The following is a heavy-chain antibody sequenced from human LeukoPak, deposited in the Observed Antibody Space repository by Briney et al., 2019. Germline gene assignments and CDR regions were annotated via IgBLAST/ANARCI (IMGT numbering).Heavy chain of an antibody. D-gene: IGHD3-3*01. CDR3: AKDTLEWLIFRRFDY. V-gene: IGHV3-23*01. J-gene: IGHJ4*02. Sequence: GGSLRLSCAASGFTFSSYAMSWVRQAPGKGLEWVSAISGSGGSTYYADSVKGRFTISRDNSKNTLYQQMNSLRAEDTAVYYCAKDTLEWLIFRRFDYWGQGTLVTVSS. CDR2: ISGSGGST. CDR1: GFTFSSYA.